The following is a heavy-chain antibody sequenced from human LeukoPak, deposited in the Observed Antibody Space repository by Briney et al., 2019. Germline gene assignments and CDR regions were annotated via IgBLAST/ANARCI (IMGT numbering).Heavy chain of an antibody. CDR3: AKDRYVAVGGPYYFDY. CDR1: GFTFSSYG. D-gene: IGHD6-19*01. Sequence: PGGSLRLSCGASGFTFSSYGMHWVRQAPGKGLEGVAGISLDGSNKYYADSVKGRFTISRDNSTNTLYLHMNSLRAEDTAVYYCAKDRYVAVGGPYYFDYCGQGPLVPVSS. CDR2: ISLDGSNK. V-gene: IGHV3-30*18. J-gene: IGHJ4*02.